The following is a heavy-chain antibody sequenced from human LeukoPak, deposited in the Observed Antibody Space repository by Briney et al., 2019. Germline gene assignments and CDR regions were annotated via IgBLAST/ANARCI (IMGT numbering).Heavy chain of an antibody. CDR3: AKDHYYDSSGYSIYYYYYYYMDV. Sequence: GGSLRLSCAASGFTFSSYSMNWVRQAPGKGLEWVSSISSSSYTYYADSVKGRFTISRDNSKNTLYLQMNSLRAEDTAVYYCAKDHYYDSSGYSIYYYYYYYMDVWGKGTTVTISS. CDR2: ISSSSYT. V-gene: IGHV3-21*04. D-gene: IGHD3-22*01. J-gene: IGHJ6*03. CDR1: GFTFSSYS.